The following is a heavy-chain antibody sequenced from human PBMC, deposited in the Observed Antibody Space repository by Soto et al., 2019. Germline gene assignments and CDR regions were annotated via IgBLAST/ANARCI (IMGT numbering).Heavy chain of an antibody. CDR1: GFSLSTSGVG. CDR3: AHTTTVTGGWYFDY. Sequence: QITLKESGPTLVKPTQTLTLTCTFSGFSLSTSGVGVGWIRQPPGKALEWLALIYWDDDKRYSPSLKSRLTITKDTSKHQVVLTMTNMDPVDTATYYCAHTTTVTGGWYFDYWGQGTLVTVSS. CDR2: IYWDDDK. V-gene: IGHV2-5*02. D-gene: IGHD4-17*01. J-gene: IGHJ4*02.